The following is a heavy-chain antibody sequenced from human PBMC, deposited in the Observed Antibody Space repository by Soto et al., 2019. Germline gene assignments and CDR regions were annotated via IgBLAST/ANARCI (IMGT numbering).Heavy chain of an antibody. D-gene: IGHD6-13*01. CDR3: STGDDGSSWYGIYY. CDR1: GFTFANAW. V-gene: IGHV3-15*07. Sequence: EVQLLESGGGLVKPGGALRLSCTGSGFTFANAWMNWVRQAPGKGLEWVGRINSRSDGGTTDYAAPVNGRFNISRDDSRNTLCLQMNSLKAEDTAVYYFSTGDDGSSWYGIYYWGQGTLVSVSS. CDR2: INSRSDGGTT. J-gene: IGHJ4*02.